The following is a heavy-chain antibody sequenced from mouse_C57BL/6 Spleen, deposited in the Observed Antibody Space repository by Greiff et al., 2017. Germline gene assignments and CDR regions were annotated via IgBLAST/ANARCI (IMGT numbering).Heavy chain of an antibody. D-gene: IGHD2-3*01. Sequence: VQLQQPGAELVKPGASVKLSCKASGYTFTSYWMHWVKQRPGQGLEWIGMIHPSSGSTNYNEKFKSKATLTVDTSSTTAYMQRSSLTSEDSAVYCGARCYDGYDREFDVWGTGTTVTVSS. CDR3: ARCYDGYDREFDV. J-gene: IGHJ1*03. CDR2: IHPSSGST. CDR1: GYTFTSYW. V-gene: IGHV1-64*01.